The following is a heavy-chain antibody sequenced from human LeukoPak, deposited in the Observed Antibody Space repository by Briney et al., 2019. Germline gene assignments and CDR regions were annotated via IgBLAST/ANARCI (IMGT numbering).Heavy chain of an antibody. CDR2: INPKSGGT. CDR1: GYTFTVYY. Sequence: ASVTVSRTASGYTFTVYYMHWVRQAPGQGLEWMGWINPKSGGTNYAQKLQGRVTITTDTSTSTAYMELRSLRSDDTAVYYCASLKNYYDSSGNLVTDAFDIWGQGTMVTVSS. J-gene: IGHJ3*02. CDR3: ASLKNYYDSSGNLVTDAFDI. V-gene: IGHV1-2*02. D-gene: IGHD3-22*01.